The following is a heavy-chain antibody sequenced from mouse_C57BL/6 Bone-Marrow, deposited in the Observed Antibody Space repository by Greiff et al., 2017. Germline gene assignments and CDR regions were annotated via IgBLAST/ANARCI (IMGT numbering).Heavy chain of an antibody. D-gene: IGHD2-12*01. CDR2: IWRGGST. Sequence: QVQLKESGPGLVQPSQSLSITCTVSGFSLTSYGVHWVRQSPGKGLEWLGVIWRGGSTDYNAAFISRLSISKDNSKSQVFFKMNSLQADDTAIYYCARLRRFAYWGQGTLVTVSA. CDR3: ARLRRFAY. J-gene: IGHJ3*01. V-gene: IGHV2-2*01. CDR1: GFSLTSYG.